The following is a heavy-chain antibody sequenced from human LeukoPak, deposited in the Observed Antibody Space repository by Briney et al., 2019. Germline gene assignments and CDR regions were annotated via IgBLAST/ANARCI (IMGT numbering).Heavy chain of an antibody. J-gene: IGHJ6*02. D-gene: IGHD2-2*01. CDR2: INPNSGGT. CDR3: ARGGPGVVVVPAAHYYYGMDV. V-gene: IGHV1-2*02. Sequence: ASVKVSCKASGYTFTGYYMHWVRQAPGQGLEWMGWINPNSGGTNYAQKFQGRVTMTRDTSISTAYMELSRLRSDDTAVYYCARGGPGVVVVPAAHYYYGMDVWGQGTTVTVSS. CDR1: GYTFTGYY.